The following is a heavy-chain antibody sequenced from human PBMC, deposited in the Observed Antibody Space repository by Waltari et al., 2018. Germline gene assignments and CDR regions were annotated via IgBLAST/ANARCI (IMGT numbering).Heavy chain of an antibody. CDR3: AKATRPLLRYFDWLLPFDY. V-gene: IGHV3-23*01. Sequence: EVQLLESGGGLVQPGWSLRLSCAASGFTFSSYAMSWVRQAPGKGLEWVSAISGSGGSTYYADTVKGRFTISRDNSKNTLYLQMNSLRAEDTAVYYCAKATRPLLRYFDWLLPFDYWGQGTLVTVSS. D-gene: IGHD3-9*01. CDR1: GFTFSSYA. CDR2: ISGSGGST. J-gene: IGHJ4*02.